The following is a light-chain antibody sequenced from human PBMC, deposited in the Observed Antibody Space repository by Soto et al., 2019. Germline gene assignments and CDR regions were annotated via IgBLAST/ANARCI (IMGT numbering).Light chain of an antibody. CDR3: GSWDSSLSADV. Sequence: QSVLTQPPSVSAAPGQKATISCSGSSSNIGGNSVSWYQQLPGTAPKLLIYDDNKRPSGIPDRFSGSKSGTSATLGITGFQTGDEADYYCGSWDSSLSADVFGTGTKVTVL. CDR1: SSNIGGNS. CDR2: DDN. J-gene: IGLJ1*01. V-gene: IGLV1-51*01.